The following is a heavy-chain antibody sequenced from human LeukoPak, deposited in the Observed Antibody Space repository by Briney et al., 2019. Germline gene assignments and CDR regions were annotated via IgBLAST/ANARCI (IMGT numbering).Heavy chain of an antibody. J-gene: IGHJ4*02. D-gene: IGHD3-9*01. V-gene: IGHV3-53*01. CDR3: AKTNYDILTGYDY. CDR2: IYSDGTT. Sequence: PGGSLRLSCAASGFTVGSNYMSWVRQAPGKGLEWVSVIYSDGTTYYADSVKGRFTISRDNSKNTLYLQMNSLRAEDTAVYYCAKTNYDILTGYDYWGQGTLVTVSS. CDR1: GFTVGSNY.